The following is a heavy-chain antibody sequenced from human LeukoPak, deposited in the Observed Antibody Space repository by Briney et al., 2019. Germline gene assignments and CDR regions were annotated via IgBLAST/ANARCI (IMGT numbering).Heavy chain of an antibody. J-gene: IGHJ4*02. CDR1: GFTFSSYS. CDR2: ISSSSSYI. V-gene: IGHV3-21*04. D-gene: IGHD3-22*01. Sequence: PGGSLRLSCAASGFTFSSYSMNWVRQAPGKGLEWVSSISSSSSYIYYADSVKGRFTISRDNSKNTLYLQMNSLRAEDTAVYYCAKTMYYDSSGPFDYWGQGTLVTVSS. CDR3: AKTMYYDSSGPFDY.